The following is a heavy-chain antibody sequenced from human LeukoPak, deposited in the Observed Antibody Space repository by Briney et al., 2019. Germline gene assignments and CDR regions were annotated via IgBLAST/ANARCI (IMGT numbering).Heavy chain of an antibody. D-gene: IGHD3-3*01. CDR1: GFTFSSYS. Sequence: GESLRLSCAASGFTFSSYSMNWVRQAPGKGLEWVSSISSSSSYIYYADSVKGRFTISRDNAKNSLYLQMNSLRAEDTAVYYCARGVGGGFVDYWGQGTLVTVSS. CDR3: ARGVGGGFVDY. V-gene: IGHV3-21*01. CDR2: ISSSSSYI. J-gene: IGHJ4*02.